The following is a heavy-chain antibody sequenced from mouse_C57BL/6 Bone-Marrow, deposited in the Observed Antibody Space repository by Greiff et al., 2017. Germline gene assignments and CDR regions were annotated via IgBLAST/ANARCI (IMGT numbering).Heavy chain of an antibody. D-gene: IGHD2-5*01. V-gene: IGHV1-55*01. CDR3: ARPDYSNDWYFDV. CDR1: GYTFTSYW. CDR2: IYPGSGST. Sequence: QVQLQQPGAELVKPGASVKMSCKASGYTFTSYWITWVKQRPGQGLEWIGDIYPGSGSTNYNEKFKSKATLTVDPASPTAYMQISSLTSEYSAVYYCARPDYSNDWYFDVWGRGTTVTVSS. J-gene: IGHJ1*03.